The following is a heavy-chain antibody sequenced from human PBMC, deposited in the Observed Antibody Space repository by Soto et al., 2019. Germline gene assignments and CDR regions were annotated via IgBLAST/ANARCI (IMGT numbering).Heavy chain of an antibody. CDR1: GGSFSGYY. CDR2: INHSGST. CDR3: ARGSHLAITMVRGVREARFDY. D-gene: IGHD3-10*01. J-gene: IGHJ4*02. Sequence: SETLSLTCAVYGGSFSGYYWSWIRQPPGKGLEWFGEINHSGSTNYNPSLKSRVTISVDTSKNQFSLKLSSVTAADTAVYYCARGSHLAITMVRGVREARFDYWGQGTLVTVSS. V-gene: IGHV4-34*01.